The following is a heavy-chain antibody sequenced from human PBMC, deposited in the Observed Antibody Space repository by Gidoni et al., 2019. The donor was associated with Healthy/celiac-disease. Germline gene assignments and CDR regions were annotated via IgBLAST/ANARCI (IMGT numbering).Heavy chain of an antibody. J-gene: IGHJ4*02. CDR2: IYYSGST. CDR1: ACSISSSSYY. V-gene: IGHV4-39*01. CDR3: ARLRGYVWIFDY. D-gene: IGHD6-25*01. Sequence: QLQLQESGPGLVKPSETLSLTCTVSACSISSSSYYWGWIRQPPGKGLEWMGSIYYSGSTYYNPSLKSRVTISVDTSKNQFSLKLSSVTAADTAVYYCARLRGYVWIFDYWGQGTLVTVSS.